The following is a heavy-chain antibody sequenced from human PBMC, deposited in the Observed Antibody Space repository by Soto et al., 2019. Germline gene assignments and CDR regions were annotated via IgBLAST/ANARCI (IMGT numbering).Heavy chain of an antibody. J-gene: IGHJ4*02. D-gene: IGHD3-9*01. CDR3: ARIGLDILAGPFDY. CDR2: ISYDGSNK. CDR1: GFTFSSYA. Sequence: QPGGSLRLSCAASGFTFSSYAMHWVREAPGKGLEWVAVISYDGSNKYYADSVKGRFTISRDNSKNTLYLQMNSLRAEDTAVYYCARIGLDILAGPFDYWGQGTLVTVSS. V-gene: IGHV3-30-3*01.